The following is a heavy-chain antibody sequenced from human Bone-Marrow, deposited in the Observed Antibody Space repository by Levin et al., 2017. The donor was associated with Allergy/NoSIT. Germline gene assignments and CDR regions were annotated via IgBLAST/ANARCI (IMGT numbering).Heavy chain of an antibody. CDR3: ARQPVYDFWSGLINAFDI. CDR1: GGSISSSSYY. Sequence: PSETLSLTCTVSGGSISSSSYYWGWIRQPPGKGLEWIGSIYYSGSTYYNPSLKSRVTISVDRSKNQFSLKLSSVTAADTAVYYCARQPVYDFWSGLINAFDIWGQGTMVTVSS. J-gene: IGHJ3*02. V-gene: IGHV4-39*01. D-gene: IGHD3-3*01. CDR2: IYYSGST.